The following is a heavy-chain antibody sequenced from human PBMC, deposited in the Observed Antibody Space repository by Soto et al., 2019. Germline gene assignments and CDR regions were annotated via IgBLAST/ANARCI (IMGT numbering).Heavy chain of an antibody. V-gene: IGHV3-66*01. CDR2: IYSGGST. J-gene: IGHJ4*02. Sequence: EVQLVESGGGLVQPGGSLRLSCAASGFTVSSNYMSWVRQAPGKGLEWVSVIYSGGSTYYADSVKGRFTISRDNSKNTLYLQMNSLRAEDTAGYYCASEVGYSSGWYDGVWGQGTLVTVSS. D-gene: IGHD6-19*01. CDR1: GFTVSSNY. CDR3: ASEVGYSSGWYDGV.